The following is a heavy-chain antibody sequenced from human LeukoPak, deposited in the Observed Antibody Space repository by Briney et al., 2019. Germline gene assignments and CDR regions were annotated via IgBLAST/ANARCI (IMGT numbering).Heavy chain of an antibody. CDR1: GFTFSDYY. CDR3: ARGKNGYTRKPYFDY. Sequence: GGSLRLSCAASGFTFSDYYMSWLRQAPGKGLEWVSYISSSGSTIYYADSVKGRFTISRDNAKNSLYLQMNSLRAEDTAVYYCARGKNGYTRKPYFDYWGQGTLVTVSS. J-gene: IGHJ4*02. V-gene: IGHV3-11*01. D-gene: IGHD5-24*01. CDR2: ISSSGSTI.